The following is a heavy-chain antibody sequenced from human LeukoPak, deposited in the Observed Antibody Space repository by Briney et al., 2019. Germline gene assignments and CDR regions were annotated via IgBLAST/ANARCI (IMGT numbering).Heavy chain of an antibody. CDR2: INHSGST. V-gene: IGHV4-34*01. CDR1: GGSFSGYY. J-gene: IGHJ5*02. D-gene: IGHD1-26*01. CDR3: ARDNSVGDNAWWFDP. Sequence: KASETLSLTCAVYGGSFSGYYWSWIRQPPGKGLEWIGEINHSGSTNYNPSLKSRVTISVDTSKNQFSLKLSSVTAADTAVYYCARDNSVGDNAWWFDPWGQGTLVTVSS.